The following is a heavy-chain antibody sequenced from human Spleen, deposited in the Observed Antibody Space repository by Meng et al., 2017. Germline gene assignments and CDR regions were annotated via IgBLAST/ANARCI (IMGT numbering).Heavy chain of an antibody. Sequence: GHLQQRGSGLLKPSETPPLTCAGYGGFFSGYYWSWIRQPPGKGLEWIGEINHSGSTNYNPSLKSRVTISVDTSKNQFSLKLSSVTAADSAVYYCARGPTTMAHDFDYWGQGTLVTVSS. D-gene: IGHD4-11*01. V-gene: IGHV4-34*01. CDR1: GGFFSGYY. J-gene: IGHJ4*02. CDR2: INHSGST. CDR3: ARGPTTMAHDFDY.